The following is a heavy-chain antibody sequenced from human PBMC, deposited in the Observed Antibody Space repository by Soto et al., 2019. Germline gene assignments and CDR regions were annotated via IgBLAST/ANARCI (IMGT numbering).Heavy chain of an antibody. V-gene: IGHV3-30*03. Sequence: GGSLRLSCAASGFTFSSYGMHWVRQAPGKGLEWVAVIIYDGSNKYYADSVKGRFTISRDNSKNTLYLQMNSLRAEDTAVYYCARSNVLYCSGGSCYFDHWGQGTLVTVSS. CDR2: IIYDGSNK. CDR1: GFTFSSYG. J-gene: IGHJ4*03. CDR3: ARSNVLYCSGGSCYFDH. D-gene: IGHD2-15*01.